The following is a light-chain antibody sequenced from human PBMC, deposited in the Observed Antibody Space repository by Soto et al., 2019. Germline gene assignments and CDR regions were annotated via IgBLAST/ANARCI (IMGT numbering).Light chain of an antibody. CDR1: SSDVGSYNL. CDR3: CSYAGRSTLAV. CDR2: EVS. Sequence: QSALTQPASVSGSPGQSITISCTGTSSDVGSYNLVSWYQQHPTKAPKLMVYEVSERPSGVSNRFSGSKSDNTASLTISGLQAEDEADYYCCSYAGRSTLAVFGGGTKLTVL. V-gene: IGLV2-23*02. J-gene: IGLJ7*01.